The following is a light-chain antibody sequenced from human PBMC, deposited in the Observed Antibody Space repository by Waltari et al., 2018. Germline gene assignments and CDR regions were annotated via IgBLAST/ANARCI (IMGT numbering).Light chain of an antibody. CDR3: QTWGTGIMV. V-gene: IGLV4-69*01. CDR2: LNTDGSH. CDR1: SGHSSYA. J-gene: IGLJ3*02. Sequence: QIVLTQSPSASAPLGASVKLTCTLSSGHSSYAIFWHQQQPQKGPRYLMNLNTDGSHSKGDGIPDRFSGSRSGAEGYLTISSLQSDDEADYYCQTWGTGIMVFGGGTKLTVL.